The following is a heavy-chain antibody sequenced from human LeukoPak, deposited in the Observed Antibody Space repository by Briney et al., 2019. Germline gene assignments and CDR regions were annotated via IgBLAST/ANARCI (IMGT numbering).Heavy chain of an antibody. Sequence: ASVKVSCKASGYTFTGYYMHWVRQAPGQGLEWMGWINPNSGGTNYAQKFQGRVTMTRDTSISTAYMELSRLRSDDTAVYYCARSDIVATSPFDYRGQGTLVTVSS. J-gene: IGHJ4*02. V-gene: IGHV1-2*02. CDR1: GYTFTGYY. CDR2: INPNSGGT. D-gene: IGHD5-12*01. CDR3: ARSDIVATSPFDY.